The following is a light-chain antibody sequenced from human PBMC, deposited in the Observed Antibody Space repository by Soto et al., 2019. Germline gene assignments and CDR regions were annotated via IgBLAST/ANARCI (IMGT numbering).Light chain of an antibody. CDR3: CSDASSTVV. Sequence: QSVLTQPASVSGSPGQSITVSCTGTSSDVGSSNLVSWYQLHPGKAPKLVIYEGSKRPSGVSNRFSGSKSGNTASLTISGLQAEDEGDYYCCSDASSTVVFGGGTKVTVL. J-gene: IGLJ2*01. V-gene: IGLV2-23*01. CDR2: EGS. CDR1: SSDVGSSNL.